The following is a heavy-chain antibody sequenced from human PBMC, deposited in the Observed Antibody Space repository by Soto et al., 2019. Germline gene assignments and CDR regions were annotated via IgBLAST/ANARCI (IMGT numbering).Heavy chain of an antibody. CDR3: AKYLYAAPITIFGVVISFDY. D-gene: IGHD3-3*01. J-gene: IGHJ4*02. CDR2: ISGSGGST. CDR1: GFTFSSYA. V-gene: IGHV3-23*01. Sequence: GESLKISCAASGFTFSSYAMSWVRQAPGKGLEWVSAISGSGGSTYYADSVKGRFTISRDNSKNTLYLQMNSLRAEDTAVYYCAKYLYAAPITIFGVVISFDYWGQGTLVTVSS.